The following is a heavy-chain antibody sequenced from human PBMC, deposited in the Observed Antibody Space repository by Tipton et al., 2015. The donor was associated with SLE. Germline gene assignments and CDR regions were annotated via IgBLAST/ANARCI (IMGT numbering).Heavy chain of an antibody. V-gene: IGHV4-59*08. Sequence: TLSLTCTVSSGSITSYYWSWIRQPPGKGPECIGTLNYSGSTNYNPSLKSRVSISFDKSKKQVSLKLTSVTAADTAVYYCARSGPIAAVGSFDHWGQGTLVTVSS. CDR2: LNYSGST. J-gene: IGHJ4*02. D-gene: IGHD6-13*01. CDR1: SGSITSYY. CDR3: ARSGPIAAVGSFDH.